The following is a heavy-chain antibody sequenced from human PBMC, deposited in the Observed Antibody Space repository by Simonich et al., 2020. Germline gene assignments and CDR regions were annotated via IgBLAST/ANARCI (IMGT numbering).Heavy chain of an antibody. CDR3: ARDSYSSWYFDL. J-gene: IGHJ2*01. D-gene: IGHD6-13*01. CDR1: GYTFTGYY. Sequence: QVQLVQSGAEVKKPGASVKVSCKASGYTFTGYYMHWVRQASGQGLEWRGWSNPTRSGTKYAQKFQGRVTMTRDTSISTADMELSRLRSDDTALYYCARDSYSSWYFDLWGRGTLVTVSS. CDR2: SNPTRSGT. V-gene: IGHV1-2*02.